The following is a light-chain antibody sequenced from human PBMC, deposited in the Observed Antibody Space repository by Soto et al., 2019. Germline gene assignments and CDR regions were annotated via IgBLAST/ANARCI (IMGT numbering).Light chain of an antibody. CDR3: CSYAGSSTSYV. J-gene: IGLJ1*01. CDR2: EGS. CDR1: SSDVGSYNL. Sequence: QSALTQPASVSGSPGQSITISCTGTSSDVGSYNLVSWYQQHPGKAPKPMIYEGSKRPSGVSNRFSGSKSGNTASLTISGLQAEDEADYYCCSYAGSSTSYVFGTGTKLTVL. V-gene: IGLV2-23*01.